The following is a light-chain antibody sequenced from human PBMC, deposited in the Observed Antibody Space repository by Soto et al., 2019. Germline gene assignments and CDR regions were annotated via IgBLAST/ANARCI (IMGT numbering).Light chain of an antibody. CDR3: QQYAGSPPGT. Sequence: ELVLTQSPGTLSLSPGERATLSCRASQSVSSSPLAWYQQKPGQAPRLLIFGASSRAAGIPARFSGRGSGTDCTLTISRPEPEDFAVYDCQQYAGSPPGTFGQGTKVEIK. CDR2: GAS. V-gene: IGKV3-20*01. J-gene: IGKJ1*01. CDR1: QSVSSSP.